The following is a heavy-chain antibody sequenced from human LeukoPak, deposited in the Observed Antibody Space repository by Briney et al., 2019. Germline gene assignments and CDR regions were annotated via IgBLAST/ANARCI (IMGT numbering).Heavy chain of an antibody. CDR1: GFTFSSYT. J-gene: IGHJ4*02. CDR2: ISSSGTYT. CDR3: TRSPYSSGWYSFDY. V-gene: IGHV3-21*01. D-gene: IGHD6-19*01. Sequence: GGSLRLSCAASGFTFSSYTMNWVRQAPGKGLEWVSSISSSGTYTYYADSVKGRFTISRDNAKNSVFLQMNSLRAEDTALYYCTRSPYSSGWYSFDYWGQGTLVTVPS.